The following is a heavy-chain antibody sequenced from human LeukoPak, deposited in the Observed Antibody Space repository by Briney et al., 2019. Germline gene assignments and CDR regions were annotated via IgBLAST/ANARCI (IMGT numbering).Heavy chain of an antibody. D-gene: IGHD2-15*01. V-gene: IGHV4-59*08. CDR2: IYYSGST. CDR1: GGSISSYY. CDR3: ARGLVVAATPFDY. J-gene: IGHJ4*02. Sequence: SETLSLTCTVSGGSISSYYWSWIRQPPGKGLEWIGYIYYSGSTNYNPSLKSRVTISVDTSKNQFSLKLSSVTAADTAVYYCARGLVVAATPFDYWGQGTLVTVSS.